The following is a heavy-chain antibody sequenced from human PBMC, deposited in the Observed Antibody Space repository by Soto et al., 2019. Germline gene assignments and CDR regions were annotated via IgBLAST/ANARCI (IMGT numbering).Heavy chain of an antibody. Sequence: KPSETLSLTCAVYGGSFSGYYWSWIRQPPGKGLEWIGEINHSGSTNYNPSLKSRVTISVDTSKNQFSLKLSSVTAADTAVYYCARGGIVVVPAAKNLYGMDVWGQGTTVTVSS. CDR1: GGSFSGYY. D-gene: IGHD2-2*01. CDR2: INHSGST. J-gene: IGHJ6*02. V-gene: IGHV4-34*01. CDR3: ARGGIVVVPAAKNLYGMDV.